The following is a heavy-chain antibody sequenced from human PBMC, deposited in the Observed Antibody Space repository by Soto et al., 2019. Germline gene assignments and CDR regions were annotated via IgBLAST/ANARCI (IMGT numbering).Heavy chain of an antibody. J-gene: IGHJ2*01. V-gene: IGHV1-69*01. CDR1: GGSFSKKA. CDR2: ITTKFGST. CDR3: ARGASSGFEYWYFDL. Sequence: QVQLVQSGAELKKPGSSVKVSCEASGGSFSKKAISWVRQAPGQGPEWMGGITTKFGSTNYAPKFQGRISITADESTNTVYMALSSLTSEDTAVYYCARGASSGFEYWYFDLWGRGTLVSVSS. D-gene: IGHD5-12*01.